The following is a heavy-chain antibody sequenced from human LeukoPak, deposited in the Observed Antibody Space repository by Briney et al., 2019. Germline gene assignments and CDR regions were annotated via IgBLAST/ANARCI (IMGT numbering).Heavy chain of an antibody. CDR3: ATDDY. CDR2: IRYDGSHK. CDR1: GLTFSSYG. V-gene: IGHV3-30*02. J-gene: IGHJ4*02. Sequence: EGSLRLSCAESGLTFSSYGMHCVRQAPGKGLEWVTFIRYDGSHKYYADSVKGRFTISRDNSKNTLYLQMNSLRAEDTAVYSCATDDYWGQGTLVTVSS.